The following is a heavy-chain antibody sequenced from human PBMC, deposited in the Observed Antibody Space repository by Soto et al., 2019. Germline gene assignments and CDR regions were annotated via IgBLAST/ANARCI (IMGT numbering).Heavy chain of an antibody. CDR2: IYSSGTT. CDR1: GDFISSGGYY. CDR3: ARTDSSGYYFVY. V-gene: IGHV4-31*03. J-gene: IGHJ4*02. Sequence: QVQLQESGPGLVKPSQTLSHTCTVSGDFISSGGYYWSWIRQLPGKGLEWIGYIYSSGTTYYNPSLKSRITISVDTSKNQFSLNLSSVTAADTAVYYCARTDSSGYYFVYWGQGTLVTVFS. D-gene: IGHD3-22*01.